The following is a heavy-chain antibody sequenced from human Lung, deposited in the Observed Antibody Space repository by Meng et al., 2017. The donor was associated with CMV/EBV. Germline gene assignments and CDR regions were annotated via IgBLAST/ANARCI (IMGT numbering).Heavy chain of an antibody. CDR3: ARATGYCSSTSCYTTFYYYYGMDV. J-gene: IGHJ6*02. CDR2: IYYSGST. V-gene: IGHV4-39*07. Sequence: SQTLSPXCPVSAGSISSSSYYWGWIRQPPGKGLEWIGSIYYSGSTYYNSSPKSRVTISVDTSKNQFSLKLSSVTAADTAVYYCARATGYCSSTSCYTTFYYYYGMDVWGQGTTVTVSS. D-gene: IGHD2-2*02. CDR1: AGSISSSSYY.